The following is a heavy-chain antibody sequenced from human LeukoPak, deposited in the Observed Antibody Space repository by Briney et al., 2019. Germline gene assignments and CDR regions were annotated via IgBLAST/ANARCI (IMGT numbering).Heavy chain of an antibody. J-gene: IGHJ1*01. CDR2: INHSGST. Sequence: SETLSLTCTVSGGSISSYYWSWIRQPPGKGLEWIGEINHSGSTNYNPSHKSRVTISVDTSKNQFSLKLSSVTAADTAVYYCARVPLGYCSSTSCYRGYFQHWGQGTLVTVSS. V-gene: IGHV4-34*01. CDR1: GGSISSYY. CDR3: ARVPLGYCSSTSCYRGYFQH. D-gene: IGHD2-2*02.